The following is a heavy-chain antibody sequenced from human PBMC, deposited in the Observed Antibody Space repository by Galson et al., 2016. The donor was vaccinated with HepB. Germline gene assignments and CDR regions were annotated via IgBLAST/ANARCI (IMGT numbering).Heavy chain of an antibody. CDR2: IYYSGSS. CDR1: GDSISSTAYY. J-gene: IGHJ4*02. D-gene: IGHD3-10*01. CDR3: ARFSLLWGVPNFDY. V-gene: IGHV4-39*01. Sequence: SETLSLTCSVSGDSISSTAYYWGWIRQPPGKGLEWIANIYYSGSSYYSPSLKSRVTISVDTSRNQFSLKLSSVTAADTAVYYCARFSLLWGVPNFDYWGQGALVTVSS.